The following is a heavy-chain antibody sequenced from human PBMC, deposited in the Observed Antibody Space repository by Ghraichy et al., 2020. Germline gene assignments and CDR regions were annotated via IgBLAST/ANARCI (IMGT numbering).Heavy chain of an antibody. D-gene: IGHD6-19*01. Sequence: ASVKVSCKASGYTFTGYYMHWVRQAPGQGLEWMGWINPNSGGTNYAQKFQGRVTMTRDTSISTAYMELSRLRSDDTAVYYCARDPKSIAVAGTIPRSRVNWFDPWGQGTLVTVSS. J-gene: IGHJ5*02. V-gene: IGHV1-2*02. CDR2: INPNSGGT. CDR1: GYTFTGYY. CDR3: ARDPKSIAVAGTIPRSRVNWFDP.